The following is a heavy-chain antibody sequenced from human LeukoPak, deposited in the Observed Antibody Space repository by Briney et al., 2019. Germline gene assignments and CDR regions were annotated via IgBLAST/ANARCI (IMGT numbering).Heavy chain of an antibody. V-gene: IGHV3-33*01. CDR1: GITFSSFG. CDR2: IWYDGSNK. Sequence: GGSLRLSCAASGITFSSFGMHWVRQAPGKGLEGVAFIWYDGSNKYYADSVKGRFTISRDNSKNTLYLQMNSLRVEDTAVYYCARDGTVTAGPFDPWGQGTLVTVSS. CDR3: ARDGTVTAGPFDP. D-gene: IGHD4-11*01. J-gene: IGHJ5*02.